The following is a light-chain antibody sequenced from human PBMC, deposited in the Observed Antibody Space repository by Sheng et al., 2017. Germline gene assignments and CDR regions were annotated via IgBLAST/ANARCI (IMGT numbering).Light chain of an antibody. CDR1: QSLDNY. CDR3: QQRSTWPPWT. CDR2: DAS. V-gene: IGKV3-11*01. Sequence: EVVLTQSPATLSLSPGERATLSCRASQSLDNYLAWYQKKPGQPPRLLIFDASNRAADIPARFSGSGSGTDFTLTISSLEPEDFAFYYCQQRSTWPPWTFGQGTKVEIK. J-gene: IGKJ1*01.